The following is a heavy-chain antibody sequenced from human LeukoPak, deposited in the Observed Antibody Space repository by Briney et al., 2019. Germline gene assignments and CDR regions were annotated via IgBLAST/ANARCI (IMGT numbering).Heavy chain of an antibody. J-gene: IGHJ4*02. CDR2: IYYSGNT. V-gene: IGHV4-59*01. CDR1: GGSISSYY. Sequence: PSETLSLTCTVSGGSISSYYWSWIRQPPGRGLEWIGYIYYSGNTNYNPSLKSRVTISVDTSKNQFSLKLSSVTAADTAVYYCARATVAGTFVDYWGQGTLVTVSS. D-gene: IGHD6-19*01. CDR3: ARATVAGTFVDY.